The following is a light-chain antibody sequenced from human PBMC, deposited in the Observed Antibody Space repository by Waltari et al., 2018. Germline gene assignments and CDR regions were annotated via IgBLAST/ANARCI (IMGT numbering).Light chain of an antibody. CDR2: EVS. J-gene: IGLJ2*01. V-gene: IGLV2-8*01. CDR1: SSDVGGYNY. CDR3: SSYAGSNNVV. Sequence: QSALTQPPSASGSPGQSVTISCTGTSSDVGGYNYVSWYQQHPGKAPTLMIYEVSKRPSGVPDRCSGSKSGNTASLTVSGLQAEDEADYYCSSYAGSNNVVFGGGTKLTVL.